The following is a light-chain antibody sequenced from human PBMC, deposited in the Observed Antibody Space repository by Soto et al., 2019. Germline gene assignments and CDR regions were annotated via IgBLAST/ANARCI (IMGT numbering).Light chain of an antibody. Sequence: QSVLTQPPSASGTPGQRVTISCSGSSSNIGSNTVHWYQQLPGPAPKLLIYSNDQRPSGVPDRFSGSKSGTSASLAISGLQSEDEADYYCAAWDVSLNGVVFGGGTKLTVL. V-gene: IGLV1-44*01. CDR1: SSNIGSNT. J-gene: IGLJ2*01. CDR2: SND. CDR3: AAWDVSLNGVV.